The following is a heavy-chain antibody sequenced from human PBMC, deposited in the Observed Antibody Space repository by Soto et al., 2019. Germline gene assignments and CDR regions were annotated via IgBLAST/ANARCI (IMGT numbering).Heavy chain of an antibody. Sequence: SETLSLTCTVSGGSISSYYWSWIRQPPGKGLEWIGYIYYSGSTNYNPSLKSRVTISVDTSKNQFSLKLSSVTAADTAVYYCARVKYYDILTGYYPPEPDYYYYYMDVWGKGTTVTVSS. V-gene: IGHV4-59*08. CDR2: IYYSGST. CDR1: GGSISSYY. J-gene: IGHJ6*03. CDR3: ARVKYYDILTGYYPPEPDYYYYYMDV. D-gene: IGHD3-9*01.